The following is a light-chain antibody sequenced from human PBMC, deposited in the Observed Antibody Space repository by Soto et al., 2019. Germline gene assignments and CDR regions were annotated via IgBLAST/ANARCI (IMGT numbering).Light chain of an antibody. CDR3: QQRSNWPT. CDR2: DAS. J-gene: IGKJ5*01. V-gene: IGKV3-11*01. Sequence: EIVLTQSPATLSVSLGERATLSCRASQSVSSYLAWYQQKPGQAPRLLIYDASNRATGIPARFSGSGSGTDFALTISSLEPEDFAVYYCQQRSNWPTFGQGTRLEIK. CDR1: QSVSSY.